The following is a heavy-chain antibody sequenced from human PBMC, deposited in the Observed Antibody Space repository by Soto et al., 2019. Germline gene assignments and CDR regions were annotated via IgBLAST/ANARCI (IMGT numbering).Heavy chain of an antibody. CDR3: AKNWDTTSSSSSH. V-gene: IGHV3-23*01. CDR2: ISGNGGRT. D-gene: IGHD6-6*01. CDR1: GFTFSTYA. J-gene: IGHJ4*02. Sequence: SGFTFSTYAMSWVRQAPGKGLEWVSAISGNGGRTNYADSVKGRFTISRDNSKNTLYLQMNSLRAEDTAVYYCAKNWDTTSSSSSHWGQGTLVTVSS.